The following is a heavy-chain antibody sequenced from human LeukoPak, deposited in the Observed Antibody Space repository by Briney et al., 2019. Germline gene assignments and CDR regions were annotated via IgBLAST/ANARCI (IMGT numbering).Heavy chain of an antibody. V-gene: IGHV2-5*02. Sequence: ESGPTLLKPTQTLTLTYTFSGFSVRTRGVGVGWIRQPPGKALEWLSLIYWDDDKRYNPSLKNRLTITKDTSKNQVVLTMTNMDPVDTATYYCAHGDLRQLVSDAFDIWGQGTMVTVSS. CDR3: AHGDLRQLVSDAFDI. J-gene: IGHJ3*02. CDR1: GFSVRTRGVG. D-gene: IGHD6-13*01. CDR2: IYWDDDK.